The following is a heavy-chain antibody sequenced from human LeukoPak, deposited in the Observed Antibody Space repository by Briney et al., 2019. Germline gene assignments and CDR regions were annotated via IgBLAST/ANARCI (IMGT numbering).Heavy chain of an antibody. CDR1: GDSISSSSSY. CDR2: IYYSGST. D-gene: IGHD3-10*01. J-gene: IGHJ4*02. Sequence: SETLSLTCTVSGDSISSSSSYWGWIRQPPGEGLEWIGSIYYSGSTYYNPSLESRVTISVDTSKNQFSLKLSSVTAADTAVYYCAREEVQRGFGYWGQGTLVTVSS. CDR3: AREEVQRGFGY. V-gene: IGHV4-39*07.